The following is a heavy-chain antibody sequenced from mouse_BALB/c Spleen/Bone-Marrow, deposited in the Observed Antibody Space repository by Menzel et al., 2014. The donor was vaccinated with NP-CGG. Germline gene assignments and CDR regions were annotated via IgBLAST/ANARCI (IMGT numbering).Heavy chain of an antibody. Sequence: EVKLVESGGGLVKPGGSLKLSCAASGFTFSSYAMSWVRRTPEKRLEWVASITRGGNTYYPDSVKGRFTISRDNARDILYLQMSSLRSEDTAMYYCARGEIYYYGSTHYFDYWGQGTTLTVSS. V-gene: IGHV5-6-5*01. CDR2: ITRGGNT. D-gene: IGHD1-1*01. CDR3: ARGEIYYYGSTHYFDY. J-gene: IGHJ2*01. CDR1: GFTFSSYA.